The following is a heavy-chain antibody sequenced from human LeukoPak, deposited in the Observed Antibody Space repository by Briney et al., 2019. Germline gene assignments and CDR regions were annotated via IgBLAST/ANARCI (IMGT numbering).Heavy chain of an antibody. J-gene: IGHJ4*02. D-gene: IGHD5-12*01. Sequence: GGSLRLSCVATGFTFSSYSMNWVRQAPGKGLEWVSYISSSSSTIYDADSVKGRFTISRDNAKNSLYLQMNSLRVEDTAVYYCARDPGFRGYSGYDLGFDYWGQGTLVTVS. V-gene: IGHV3-48*01. CDR2: ISSSSSTI. CDR1: GFTFSSYS. CDR3: ARDPGFRGYSGYDLGFDY.